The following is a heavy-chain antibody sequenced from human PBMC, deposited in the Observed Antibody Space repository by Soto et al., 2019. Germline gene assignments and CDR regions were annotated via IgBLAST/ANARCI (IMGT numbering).Heavy chain of an antibody. CDR3: AKDWGGVATITFLFDY. J-gene: IGHJ4*02. Sequence: PGGSLRLSCAASGFTFSSYGMHWVRQAPGKGLEWVAVISYDGSNKYYADSVKGRFTISRDNSKNTLYLQMNSLRAEDTAVYYCAKDWGGVATITFLFDYWGQGTLVTVSS. CDR1: GFTFSSYG. CDR2: ISYDGSNK. V-gene: IGHV3-30*18. D-gene: IGHD5-12*01.